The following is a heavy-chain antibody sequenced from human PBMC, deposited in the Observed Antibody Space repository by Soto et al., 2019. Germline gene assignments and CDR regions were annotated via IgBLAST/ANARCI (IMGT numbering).Heavy chain of an antibody. CDR1: GGTFCSYA. Sequence: SVKVSCKASGGTFCSYAISWVRQAPGQGLEWMGGIIPIFGTANYAQKFQGRVTITADKSTSTAYMELSSLRSEDTAVYYCARVRDSGYDSYYYYYGMDVWGQGTTVTVSS. V-gene: IGHV1-69*06. CDR3: ARVRDSGYDSYYYYYGMDV. J-gene: IGHJ6*02. D-gene: IGHD5-12*01. CDR2: IIPIFGTA.